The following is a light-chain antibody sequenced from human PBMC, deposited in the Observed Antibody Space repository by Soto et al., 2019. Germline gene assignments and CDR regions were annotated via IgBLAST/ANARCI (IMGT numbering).Light chain of an antibody. CDR3: TSFTGSSTRV. CDR2: DVS. CDR1: SSDVGGYNY. J-gene: IGLJ3*02. V-gene: IGLV2-14*01. Sequence: QSALTQPASVSGSPGQSITISCTGTSSDVGGYNYVSWYQQHPGKAPKLMIYDVSNRPSGVSNRFSGSKSGNTASLTISGLQVEGGVVYSCTSFTGSSTRVLGGGTRL.